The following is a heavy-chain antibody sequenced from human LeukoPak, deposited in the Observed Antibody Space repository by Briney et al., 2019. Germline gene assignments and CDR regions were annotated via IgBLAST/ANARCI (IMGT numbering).Heavy chain of an antibody. J-gene: IGHJ3*02. D-gene: IGHD3-22*01. CDR3: ARRQYYYDSSGYYPIHAFDI. CDR1: GYSISSGYY. V-gene: IGHV4-38-2*01. CDR2: IYHSGST. Sequence: SETLSLTCAVSGYSISSGYYWGWIRQPAGKGLEWIGSIYHSGSTYYNPSLKSRVTISVDTSKNQFSLKLSSVTAADTAVYYCARRQYYYDSSGYYPIHAFDIWGQGTMVTVSS.